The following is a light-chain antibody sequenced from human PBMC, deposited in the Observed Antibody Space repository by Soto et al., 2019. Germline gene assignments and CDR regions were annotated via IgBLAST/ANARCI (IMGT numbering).Light chain of an antibody. CDR1: SSNIGSNN. Sequence: QSVLTQPPSSSGTPGQRVTISCSGSSSNIGSNNVYWYQQLPGTAPKLLIYRNDQRPSGVPDRFSDSESGTSASLAISGLQSEDEADYNFAAWDDSLSGVFGGGTQMTVL. CDR2: RND. V-gene: IGLV1-47*01. J-gene: IGLJ3*02. CDR3: AAWDDSLSGV.